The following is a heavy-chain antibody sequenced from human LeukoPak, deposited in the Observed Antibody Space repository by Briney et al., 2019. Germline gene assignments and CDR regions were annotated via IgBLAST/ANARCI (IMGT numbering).Heavy chain of an antibody. CDR1: GGSISGSSYY. J-gene: IGHJ4*02. D-gene: IGHD3-22*01. CDR2: IYYSGST. Sequence: PSETLSLTCTVSGGSISGSSYYWGWIRQPPGKGLEWIGSIYYSGSTYYNPSLKSRVTISVDTSKNQFSLKLNSVTATDTAVYYCARLGDSSGYYFITKYYFDYWGQGTLVTVSS. V-gene: IGHV4-39*01. CDR3: ARLGDSSGYYFITKYYFDY.